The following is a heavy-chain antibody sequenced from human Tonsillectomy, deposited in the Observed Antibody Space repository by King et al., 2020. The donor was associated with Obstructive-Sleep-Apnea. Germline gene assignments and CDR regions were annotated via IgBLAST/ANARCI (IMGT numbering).Heavy chain of an antibody. J-gene: IGHJ4*02. CDR2: IHPGDSYT. D-gene: IGHD5-18*01. V-gene: IGHV5-51*01. Sequence: VQLVESGAEVKKPGESLKISCKCSGYSFTIYWIGWVRQMPGKGLEWMGIIHPGDSYTRYSPSFQGQVTNTADKSIITAYLQWSSLKASDTAMYYCARQGEVDTAMVSPIDYWGQGTLVTVSS. CDR3: ARQGEVDTAMVSPIDY. CDR1: GYSFTIYW.